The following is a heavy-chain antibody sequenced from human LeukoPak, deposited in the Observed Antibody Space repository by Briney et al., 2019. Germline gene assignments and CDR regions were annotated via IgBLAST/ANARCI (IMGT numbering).Heavy chain of an antibody. D-gene: IGHD1-7*01. CDR1: GGSISSSNW. CDR2: IYHSGST. V-gene: IGHV4-4*02. CDR3: ASRTGTTRFDY. J-gene: IGHJ4*02. Sequence: SETLSLTCAVSGGSISSSNWWSWVRQPPGKGLEWIGEIYHSGSTNYNPSLKSRVTISVDKPKNQFSLKLSAVTAADTGVYYCASRTGTTRFDYWGQGTLVTVSS.